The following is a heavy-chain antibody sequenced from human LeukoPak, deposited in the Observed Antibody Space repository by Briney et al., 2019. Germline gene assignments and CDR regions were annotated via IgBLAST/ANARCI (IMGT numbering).Heavy chain of an antibody. CDR3: AKDRGVMEYFFDY. CDR2: ISGSGGGT. D-gene: IGHD3-16*01. Sequence: GETLRLSCAASGFTFSSYAMSWVRQAPGKGLEWVSIISGSGGGTYYVDSVKGRFTVSRDNSKNTVYLQMNSLRAEDTAIYYCAKDRGVMEYFFDYWGQGTLVTVSS. V-gene: IGHV3-23*01. J-gene: IGHJ4*02. CDR1: GFTFSSYA.